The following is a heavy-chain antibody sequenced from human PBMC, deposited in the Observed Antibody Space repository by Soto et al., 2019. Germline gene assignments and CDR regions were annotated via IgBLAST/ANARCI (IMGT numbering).Heavy chain of an antibody. CDR1: GFTFSSYS. CDR2: ISSSSSYI. V-gene: IGHV3-21*01. Sequence: GGSLRLSCAASGFTFSSYSMNWVRQAPGKGLEWVSSISSSSSYIYYEDSGKGRFTISRDNAKNSLYLQMNSLRAEDTAVYYCARDPGFSVPAAMVTGENYYYYYMDVWGKGTTVTVSS. J-gene: IGHJ6*03. D-gene: IGHD2-2*01. CDR3: ARDPGFSVPAAMVTGENYYYYYMDV.